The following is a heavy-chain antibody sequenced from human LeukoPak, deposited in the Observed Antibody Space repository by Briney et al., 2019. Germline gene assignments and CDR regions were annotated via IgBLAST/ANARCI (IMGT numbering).Heavy chain of an antibody. Sequence: PSETLSLTCTVSGGSISSGGYYWSWIRQHPGKGLEWIGYIYYSGSTYYNPSLKSRVTISVDTSKNQFSLKLSSVTAADTAVYYCTRVVIYYYYYYMDVWGKGTTVTDSS. CDR1: GGSISSGGYY. V-gene: IGHV4-31*03. CDR2: IYYSGST. J-gene: IGHJ6*03. D-gene: IGHD3-22*01. CDR3: TRVVIYYYYYYMDV.